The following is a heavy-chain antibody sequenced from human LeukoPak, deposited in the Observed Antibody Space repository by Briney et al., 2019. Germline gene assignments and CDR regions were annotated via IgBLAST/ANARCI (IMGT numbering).Heavy chain of an antibody. CDR1: GFTFSRYW. D-gene: IGHD1-26*01. V-gene: IGHV3-7*02. CDR3: AGGMYSGSFDP. J-gene: IGHJ5*02. CDR2: IKQDGSEK. Sequence: GGSLRLSCAAPGFTFSRYWMSWVRPAPGKGLEWVSNIKQDGSEKYYVDSVKGRCTISRDNDKNSLYLQMNSLRAEDTAVYYCAGGMYSGSFDPWGQGPLVTVSS.